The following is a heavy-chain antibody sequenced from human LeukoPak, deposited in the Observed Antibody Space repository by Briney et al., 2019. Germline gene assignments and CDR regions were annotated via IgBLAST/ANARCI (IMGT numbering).Heavy chain of an antibody. J-gene: IGHJ5*02. CDR3: ARVRDDFRGVACWFDT. CDR2: ISAYNDNT. V-gene: IGHV1-18*01. Sequence: GASVKVSCKASGYTFTSYGISWVRQAPGQGLEWMGWISAYNDNTNYAQKLQGRVTMTTDTSTSTAYMELRSLRSDDTAVYYCARVRDDFRGVACWFDTWGQGTLVTVSS. CDR1: GYTFTSYG. D-gene: IGHD3-3*01.